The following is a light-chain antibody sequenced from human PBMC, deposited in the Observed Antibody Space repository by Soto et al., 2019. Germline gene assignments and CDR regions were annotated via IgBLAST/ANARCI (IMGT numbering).Light chain of an antibody. CDR1: NIGGKS. CDR2: YDF. V-gene: IGLV3-21*04. Sequence: SYELTQPPSVSVAPGKTARITCGGNNIGGKSVHWYQQKPGQAPVLVIYYDFDRPSGIPERFSGSNSGNTATLTISRVDAGDEADYYCQVWDSSRDHVVLGGGTKVTVL. J-gene: IGLJ2*01. CDR3: QVWDSSRDHVV.